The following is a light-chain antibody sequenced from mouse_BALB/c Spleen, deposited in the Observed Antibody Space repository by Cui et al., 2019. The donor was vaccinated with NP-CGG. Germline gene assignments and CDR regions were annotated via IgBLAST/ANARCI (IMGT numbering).Light chain of an antibody. J-gene: IGLJ1*01. CDR2: GTN. CDR3: ALWYSNHWV. CDR1: TGAVTTNNY. V-gene: IGLV1*01. Sequence: QAFFTLDSALSTSPGEPVTLTSRSSTGAVTTNNYANWVQEKPDHLFTGLIGGTNNRAPGVPARFSGSLIGDKAALTITGAQTEDEAIYFCALWYSNHWVFGGGTKLTVL.